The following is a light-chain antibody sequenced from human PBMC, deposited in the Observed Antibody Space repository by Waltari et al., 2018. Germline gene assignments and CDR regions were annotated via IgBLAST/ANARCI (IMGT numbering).Light chain of an antibody. CDR3: LQHNSYPWT. Sequence: DIQMTQSPSAMSASVGDRVTITCRASQGISNFLTWFQQKPGKVPKRLIYVASRLQSGVPSMFSGSGSGTEFTLTISSLQPEDFATYYCLQHNSYPWTFGQGTKVEIK. CDR2: VAS. J-gene: IGKJ1*01. CDR1: QGISNF. V-gene: IGKV1-17*03.